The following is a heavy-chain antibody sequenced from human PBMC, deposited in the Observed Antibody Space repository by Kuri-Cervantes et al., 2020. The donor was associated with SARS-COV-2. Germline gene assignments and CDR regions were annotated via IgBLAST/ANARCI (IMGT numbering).Heavy chain of an antibody. CDR3: SRAEYYDSIWGSDF. CDR1: GFVFSSYG. CDR2: IWYDGTKK. Sequence: GESLKISCAASGFVFSSYGMHGVRQAPGKGLEWVAVIWYDGTKKYYVESVKGRFTISRDNTRNTLYLQMNSFIAEDTAVYYFSRAEYYDSIWGSDFWGPGTLVTVSS. V-gene: IGHV3-33*01. D-gene: IGHD3-16*01. J-gene: IGHJ4*02.